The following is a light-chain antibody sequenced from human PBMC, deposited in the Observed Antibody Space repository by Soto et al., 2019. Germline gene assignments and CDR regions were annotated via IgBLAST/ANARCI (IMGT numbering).Light chain of an antibody. CDR2: DNN. Sequence: QSVLTQPPSVSAAPGQKVTISCSGSTFNIGNNYVSWYQQLPGTAPKLLIYDNNKRPSGIPDRFSGSKSDTSATLGITGLRTGDEADYYCGTWDSSLSAVVFGGGTKLTVL. CDR3: GTWDSSLSAVV. CDR1: TFNIGNNY. J-gene: IGLJ2*01. V-gene: IGLV1-51*01.